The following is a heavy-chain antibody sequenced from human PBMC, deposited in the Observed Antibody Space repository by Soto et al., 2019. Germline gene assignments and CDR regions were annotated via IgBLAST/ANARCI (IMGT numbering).Heavy chain of an antibody. D-gene: IGHD2-2*01. CDR2: INAGNGNT. J-gene: IGHJ5*01. CDR1: GYTFTSYA. Sequence: ASVKVSCKASGYTFTSYAMHWVRQAPGQRLEWMGWINAGNGNTKYSQKFQGRVTITRDTSASTAYMELSSLRSEDTAVYYCARGGESVVVPAAMGWFDSRGQGILVTVSS. V-gene: IGHV1-3*01. CDR3: ARGGESVVVPAAMGWFDS.